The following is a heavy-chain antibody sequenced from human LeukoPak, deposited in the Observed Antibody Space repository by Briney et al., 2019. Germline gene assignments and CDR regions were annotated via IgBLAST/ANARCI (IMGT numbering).Heavy chain of an antibody. V-gene: IGHV3-9*01. D-gene: IGHD6-13*01. Sequence: GRSLRLSCAASGFTFDDYAMHWVRQAPGKGLEWVSGISWNSGSIGYADSVKGRFTISRDNAKNSLYLQMNSLRAEDTALYYCAKDQAAGRGYYYYGMDVWGQGTTVIVSS. CDR2: ISWNSGSI. CDR3: AKDQAAGRGYYYYGMDV. CDR1: GFTFDDYA. J-gene: IGHJ6*02.